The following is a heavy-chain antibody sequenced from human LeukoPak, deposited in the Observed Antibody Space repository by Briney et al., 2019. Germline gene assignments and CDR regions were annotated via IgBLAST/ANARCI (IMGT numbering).Heavy chain of an antibody. CDR2: ISGSGGST. V-gene: IGHV3-23*01. CDR1: GFTFSSYG. CDR3: AKDLELLWFGESFNFDY. D-gene: IGHD3-10*01. Sequence: PGGSLRLSCAASGFTFSSYGMSWVRQAPGKGLEWVSAISGSGGSTYYADSVKGRFTISRDNSKNTLYLQMNSLRAEDTAVYYCAKDLELLWFGESFNFDYWGQGTLVTVSS. J-gene: IGHJ4*02.